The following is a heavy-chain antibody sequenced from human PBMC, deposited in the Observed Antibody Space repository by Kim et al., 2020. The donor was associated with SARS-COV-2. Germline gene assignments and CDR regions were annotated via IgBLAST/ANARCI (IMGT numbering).Heavy chain of an antibody. CDR3: ARSLQYGSGTAEGY. CDR2: LYSGGST. Sequence: LSCPSPGFTVRSNYTRWACQAPGKGLEWVSVLYSGGSTYYADSVKGRFTISRDNSKNTLYLQMNSLRAEDTAVYYCARSLQYGSGTAEGYWGQGTLVTVSS. J-gene: IGHJ4*02. V-gene: IGHV3-53*01. D-gene: IGHD3-10*01. CDR1: GFTVRSNY.